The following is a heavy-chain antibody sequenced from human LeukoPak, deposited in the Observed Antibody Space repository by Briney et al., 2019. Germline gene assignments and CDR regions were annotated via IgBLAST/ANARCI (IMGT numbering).Heavy chain of an antibody. CDR1: GGSISSYY. J-gene: IGHJ4*02. CDR2: IYYSGST. D-gene: IGHD6-13*01. CDR3: ARVEGDSSSWPSFDY. V-gene: IGHV4-59*01. Sequence: SETLSLTCTVSGGSISSYYWSWIQQPPGKGLEWIGYIYYSGSTNYNPSLKSRVTISVDTSKNQFSLKLSSVTAADTAVYYCARVEGDSSSWPSFDYWGQGTLVTVSS.